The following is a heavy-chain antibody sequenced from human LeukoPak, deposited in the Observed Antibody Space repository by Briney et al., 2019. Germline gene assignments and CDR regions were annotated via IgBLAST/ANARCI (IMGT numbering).Heavy chain of an antibody. CDR2: ISYDGSNK. V-gene: IGHV3-30*04. Sequence: GGSLRLSCAASGFTFSSYAMHWVRQAPGKGLEWVAVISYDGSNKYYADSVKGRFTISRDNSKNTLYLQMNSLRAEDTAVYYCAKDRCSNGIGCLYYYMDVWGKGTTVTISS. CDR1: GFTFSSYA. J-gene: IGHJ6*03. CDR3: AKDRCSNGIGCLYYYMDV. D-gene: IGHD2-8*01.